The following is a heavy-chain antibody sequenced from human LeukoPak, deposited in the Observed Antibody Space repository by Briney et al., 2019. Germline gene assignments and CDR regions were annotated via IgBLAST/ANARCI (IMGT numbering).Heavy chain of an antibody. CDR1: GGTFSSYA. D-gene: IGHD3-22*01. Sequence: VASVKVSCKASGGTFSSYAISWVRQAPGQGLEWMGGIIPIFGTANYAQKFQGSVTITTDESTSTAYMELSSLRSEDTAVYYCAEDDYYDSSGTNGYAFDIWGQGTMVTVSS. V-gene: IGHV1-69*05. CDR2: IIPIFGTA. CDR3: AEDDYYDSSGTNGYAFDI. J-gene: IGHJ3*02.